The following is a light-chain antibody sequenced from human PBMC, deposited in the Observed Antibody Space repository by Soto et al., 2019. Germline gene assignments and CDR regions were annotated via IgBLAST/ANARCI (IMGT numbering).Light chain of an antibody. CDR2: NTN. J-gene: IGLJ3*02. V-gene: IGLV7-46*01. Sequence: QAVVTQEPSLTVSPGGTVTLTCGSSTGAVTSGHYPYWFQQKPGQAPRTLIFNTNNKHSWTPARFSGSLLGGKAALTLSSAQPEDEAAYYCLLAYSGDREVFGGGTKVTVL. CDR1: TGAVTSGHY. CDR3: LLAYSGDREV.